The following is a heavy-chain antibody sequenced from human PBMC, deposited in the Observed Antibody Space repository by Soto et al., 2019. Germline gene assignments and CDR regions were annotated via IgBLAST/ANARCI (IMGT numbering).Heavy chain of an antibody. Sequence: SQTLSLTCAISGDSVSSNSATWTWIRQSPSRGLEWLGRTYYRSKWYNDYAESVKSRITINPDTSKNQFSLQLNSVTPEDTAVDYCARSPSGYAARYHYYLDGWVNGTTVTVSS. CDR1: GDSVSSNSAT. J-gene: IGHJ6*03. CDR3: ARSPSGYAARYHYYLDG. V-gene: IGHV6-1*01. CDR2: TYYRSKWYN. D-gene: IGHD5-12*01.